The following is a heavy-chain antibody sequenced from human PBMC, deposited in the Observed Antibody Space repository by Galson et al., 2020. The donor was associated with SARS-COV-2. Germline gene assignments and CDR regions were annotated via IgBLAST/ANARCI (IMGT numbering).Heavy chain of an antibody. CDR1: GGSFKNYY. D-gene: IGHD3-22*01. V-gene: IGHV4-34*01. Sequence: SETLSLTCAVYGGSFKNYYCTWIRQSPGKGLQWTGEINHRGSTNYDPSLQGRVAMSVDTSKNQFSLRLSSVTAADTAVYYCVRGAEEKRIIVVGPYYYTYMDVWGGVTAVTVSS. J-gene: IGHJ6*03. CDR2: INHRGST. CDR3: VRGAEEKRIIVVGPYYYTYMDV.